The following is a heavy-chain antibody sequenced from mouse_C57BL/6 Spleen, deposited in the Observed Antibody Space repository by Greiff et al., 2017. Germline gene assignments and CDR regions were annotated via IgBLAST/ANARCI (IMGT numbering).Heavy chain of an antibody. CDR3: ERRTYSNYVDWCAY. J-gene: IGHJ3*01. D-gene: IGHD2-5*01. CDR2: ITPYNGGT. CDR1: GYTFTDYY. V-gene: IGHV1-19*01. Sequence: VQLQQSGPVLVKPGASVKMSCKASGYTFTDYYMNWVKQSHGKSLEWIGVITPYNGGTSYNQKFKGKATLTVDKSSSTAYMELNSLTSEDAAVYYCERRTYSNYVDWCAYGGQGTLVTVSA.